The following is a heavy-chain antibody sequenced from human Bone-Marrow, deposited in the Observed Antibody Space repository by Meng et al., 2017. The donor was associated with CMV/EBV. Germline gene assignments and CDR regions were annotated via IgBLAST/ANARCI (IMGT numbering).Heavy chain of an antibody. CDR2: ISTYNANT. D-gene: IGHD1-26*01. CDR1: GYTFATYG. Sequence: ASVKVSCKTSGYTFATYGISWVRQAPGQGLEWMGWISTYNANTNYAQNFQGRVTMTTDTSTTTVNMELRSLKSDDTAVYYCARGVGASKVSNFDYWGQGTLVTVSS. J-gene: IGHJ4*02. V-gene: IGHV1-18*01. CDR3: ARGVGASKVSNFDY.